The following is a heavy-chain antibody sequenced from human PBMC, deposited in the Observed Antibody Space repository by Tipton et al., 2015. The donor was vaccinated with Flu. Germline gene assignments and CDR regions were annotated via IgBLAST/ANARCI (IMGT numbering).Heavy chain of an antibody. J-gene: IGHJ5*02. CDR3: ARVPAFFTVSSWFDP. V-gene: IGHV4-39*07. Sequence: TLSLTCTVSGGSISSSSYYWGWIRQPPGKGLEWIGSIYYSGSTYYNPSLKSRVTISVDTSKNQFSLKLISVTAADTAVYYCARVPAFFTVSSWFDPWGQGTLLIVSS. D-gene: IGHD4-17*01. CDR1: GGSISSSSYY. CDR2: IYYSGST.